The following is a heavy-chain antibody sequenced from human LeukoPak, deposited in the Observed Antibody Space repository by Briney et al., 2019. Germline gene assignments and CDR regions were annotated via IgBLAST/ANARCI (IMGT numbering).Heavy chain of an antibody. CDR3: ARRGIAAAGTR. D-gene: IGHD6-13*01. CDR2: INHSGST. Sequence: SETLSHTCTVSGGSISSSSYYWSWIRQPPGKGLEWIGEINHSGSTNYNPSLKSRVTISVDTSKNQFSLKLSSVTAADTAVYYCARRGIAAAGTRWGQGTLVTVSS. CDR1: GGSISSSSYY. J-gene: IGHJ4*02. V-gene: IGHV4-39*07.